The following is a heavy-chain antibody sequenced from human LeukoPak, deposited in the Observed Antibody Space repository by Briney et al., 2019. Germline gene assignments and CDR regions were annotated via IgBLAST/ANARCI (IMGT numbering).Heavy chain of an antibody. CDR3: VRGTPTPGMDY. CDR1: GYPFSAHF. V-gene: IGHV7-4-1*02. J-gene: IGHJ4*02. CDR2: IDTTTGNP. Sequence: ASVKVSCKASGYPFSAHFLYWVRQAPGQGLEWMGNIDTTTGNPRYAQDFTGRFVFSLDTSVSTAYLQITSLKADDTAAYYCVRGTPTPGMDYWGQGTQVTVSS. D-gene: IGHD3-10*01.